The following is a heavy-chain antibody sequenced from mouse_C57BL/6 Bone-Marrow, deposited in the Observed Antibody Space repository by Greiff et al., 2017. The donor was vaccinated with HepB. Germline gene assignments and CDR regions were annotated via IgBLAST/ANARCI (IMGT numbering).Heavy chain of an antibody. Sequence: VKLQESGAELVKPGASVKVSCKASGYTFTSYWMHWVKQRPGQGLEWIGRIHPSDSDTNYNQKFKGKATLTVDKSSSTAYMQLSSLTSEDSAVYYCAIRGSSFPWYFDVWGTGTTVTVSS. J-gene: IGHJ1*03. V-gene: IGHV1-74*01. CDR3: AIRGSSFPWYFDV. CDR1: GYTFTSYW. D-gene: IGHD1-1*01. CDR2: IHPSDSDT.